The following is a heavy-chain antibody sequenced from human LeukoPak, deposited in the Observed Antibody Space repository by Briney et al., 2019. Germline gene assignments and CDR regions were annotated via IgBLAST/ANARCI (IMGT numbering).Heavy chain of an antibody. Sequence: ASVKVSCKASGYTFTGYYMHWVRQAPGQGLEWMGWINPNSGGTNYAQKFQGRVTMTRDTSISTAYMELSRLRSDDTAVYYCARGALTYCSSTSCYPYYYYGMDVWGQGTTVTVSS. D-gene: IGHD2-2*01. CDR3: ARGALTYCSSTSCYPYYYYGMDV. J-gene: IGHJ6*02. V-gene: IGHV1-2*02. CDR1: GYTFTGYY. CDR2: INPNSGGT.